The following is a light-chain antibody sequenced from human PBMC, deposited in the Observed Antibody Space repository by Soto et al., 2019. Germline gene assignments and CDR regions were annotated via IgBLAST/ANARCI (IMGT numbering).Light chain of an antibody. CDR2: EVS. CDR1: SSDVGAYNY. CDR3: SSYTSSNTLL. J-gene: IGLJ2*01. V-gene: IGLV2-14*01. Sequence: QSALTQPASVSGSPGQSITISCTGTSSDVGAYNYVSWYQQHPGKAPKLMIFEVSDRPSGVSNRFSGSKSGNTASLTISGLRAEDEADYYCSSYTSSNTLLFGGGTKLTV.